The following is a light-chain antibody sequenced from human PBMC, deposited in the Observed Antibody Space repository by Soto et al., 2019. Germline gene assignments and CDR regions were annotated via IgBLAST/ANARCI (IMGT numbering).Light chain of an antibody. CDR2: RNN. CDR1: SSNIGTNY. CDR3: ATWDDSLSGYV. V-gene: IGLV1-47*01. Sequence: QSVLTQPPSASGTPGQRVTISCSGSSSNIGTNYVYWYQQLPGTAPKLLIYRNNQRPSGVPDGFSGSKSGTSASLAISGLRSEGEADYYCATWDDSLSGYVFGTGTKLTVL. J-gene: IGLJ1*01.